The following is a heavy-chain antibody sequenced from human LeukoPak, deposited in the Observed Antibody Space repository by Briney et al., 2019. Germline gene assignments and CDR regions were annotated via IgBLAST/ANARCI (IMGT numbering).Heavy chain of an antibody. V-gene: IGHV3-15*01. D-gene: IGHD3-10*01. CDR1: GFTFSNAW. J-gene: IGHJ4*02. CDR2: IKSKTDGGTT. CDR3: TTGSRITMVRGVTEDIDY. Sequence: GGSLRLSCAASGFTFSNAWMSWVRQAPGKGLEWVGRIKSKTDGGTTDYAAPVKGRFTISRDDSKNTLYPQMNSLKTEDTAVYYCTTGSRITMVRGVTEDIDYWGQGTLVTVSS.